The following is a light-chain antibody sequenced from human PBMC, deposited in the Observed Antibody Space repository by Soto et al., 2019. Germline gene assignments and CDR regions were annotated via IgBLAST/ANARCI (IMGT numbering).Light chain of an antibody. Sequence: EIVMTQSPATLSVSPWERATLSCRASQNIGGTLAWYQQKPGQAPRLLFYGASTRATGIPPRFSGSGSGTDFTLTISSLQPEDFATYYCQQSYSTPPTFGQGTRLEIK. J-gene: IGKJ5*01. CDR3: QQSYSTPPT. CDR1: QNIGGT. CDR2: GAS. V-gene: IGKV3-15*01.